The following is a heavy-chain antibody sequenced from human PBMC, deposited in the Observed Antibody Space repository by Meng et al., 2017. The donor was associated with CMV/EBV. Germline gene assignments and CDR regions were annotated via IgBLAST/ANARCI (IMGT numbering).Heavy chain of an antibody. CDR3: AKDYYDSSGLFDY. J-gene: IGHJ4*02. V-gene: IGHV3-30*04. CDR1: GFTFSSYA. D-gene: IGHD3-22*01. Sequence: GGSLRLSCAASGFTFSSYAMHWVRQAPGKGLEWVAVISYDGSNKYYADSVKGRFTISRDNSKNTLYLQMNSLRAEDTAVYYCAKDYYDSSGLFDYWGQGTLVTVSS. CDR2: ISYDGSNK.